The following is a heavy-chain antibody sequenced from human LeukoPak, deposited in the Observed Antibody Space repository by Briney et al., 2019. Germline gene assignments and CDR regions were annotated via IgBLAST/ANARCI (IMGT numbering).Heavy chain of an antibody. D-gene: IGHD3-9*01. V-gene: IGHV1-69*06. CDR2: IIPIFATP. CDR1: GGTFSSYA. Sequence: SVKVSCKASGGTFSSYAITWLRQAPGQGLEWMGGIIPIFATPNYAQKFQGRVTITADKSTSTAYMELSSLRSEDTAVYYCARGVDYDILTGYYKPFDYWGQGTLVTVSS. CDR3: ARGVDYDILTGYYKPFDY. J-gene: IGHJ4*02.